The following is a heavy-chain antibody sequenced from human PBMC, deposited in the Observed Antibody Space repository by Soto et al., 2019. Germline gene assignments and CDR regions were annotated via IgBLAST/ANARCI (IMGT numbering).Heavy chain of an antibody. Sequence: QVQLVQSGAEVKKPGSSVKDSCKASGGTFSSYAISWVRQAPGQGLEWMGGIIPIFGRANYAQKFQGRVTITADESTSTAYMELSSLRSEDTAVYYCARDGLGYCSGGSCHRGWFDPWGQGTLVTVSS. V-gene: IGHV1-69*13. J-gene: IGHJ5*02. CDR2: IIPIFGRA. CDR3: ARDGLGYCSGGSCHRGWFDP. CDR1: GGTFSSYA. D-gene: IGHD2-15*01.